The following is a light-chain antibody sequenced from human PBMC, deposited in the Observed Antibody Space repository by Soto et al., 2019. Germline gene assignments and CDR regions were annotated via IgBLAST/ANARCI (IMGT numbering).Light chain of an antibody. CDR2: EVS. Sequence: QSALTQPASVSGSPGQSITISCTGTSSDVGGYNYVSWYQQHPGKAPKLMIYEVSNRPSGVSNRFSGSKSGNTASLTISGLQAEDEADYYCSSYTSSSILFGTGSKLTVL. J-gene: IGLJ1*01. CDR1: SSDVGGYNY. CDR3: SSYTSSSIL. V-gene: IGLV2-14*01.